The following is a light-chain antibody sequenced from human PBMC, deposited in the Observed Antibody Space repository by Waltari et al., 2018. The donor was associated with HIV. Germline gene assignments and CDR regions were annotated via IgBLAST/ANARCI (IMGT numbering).Light chain of an antibody. CDR2: STN. V-gene: IGLV8-61*01. CDR3: VLYMGSGISV. CDR1: SGSVSTSYY. Sequence: QTVVTQEPSFSVSPGGTVTLTCGLSSGSVSTSYYPIWYQQNPGQAPRTRIYSTNTRSSGGPVRFSGSSLGNNAAPPLTGAQADDESDYYCVLYMGSGISVFGGGTKLTVL. J-gene: IGLJ2*01.